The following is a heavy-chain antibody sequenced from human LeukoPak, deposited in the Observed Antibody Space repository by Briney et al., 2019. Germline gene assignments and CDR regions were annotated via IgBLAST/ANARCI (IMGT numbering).Heavy chain of an antibody. Sequence: GGSLRLSCAASRFTVSSNYMGWVRQAPGKGLEWVSVLYSDGTTYYPPSVKGRFTISRDNSQNTLYLQLDSLRAEDTAVYYCARLYDRSAYGAFDIGGQGTMVTVSS. CDR3: ARLYDRSAYGAFDI. CDR2: LYSDGTT. D-gene: IGHD3-22*01. V-gene: IGHV3-66*02. J-gene: IGHJ3*02. CDR1: RFTVSSNY.